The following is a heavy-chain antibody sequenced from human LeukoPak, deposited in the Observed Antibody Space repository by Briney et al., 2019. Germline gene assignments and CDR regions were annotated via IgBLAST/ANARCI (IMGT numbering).Heavy chain of an antibody. CDR3: ARDPFYYYYGMDV. J-gene: IGHJ6*02. CDR1: GYTFTSYY. V-gene: IGHV1-46*01. CDR2: INPSGGST. Sequence: ASVKVSCKASGYTFTSYYMHWVRQAPGQGLEGMGIINPSGGSTSYAQKFQGRVTMTRDTSTSTVYMELSRLRSEDTAVYYCARDPFYYYYGMDVWGQGTTVTVSS.